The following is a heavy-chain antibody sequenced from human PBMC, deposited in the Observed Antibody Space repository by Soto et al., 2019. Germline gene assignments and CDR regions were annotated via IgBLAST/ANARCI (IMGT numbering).Heavy chain of an antibody. CDR1: GFTFSSYS. CDR3: ARDGGDMVRGVIRWFDP. D-gene: IGHD3-10*01. Sequence: GGSLRLSCAASGFTFSSYSMNWVRQAPGKGLEWVSSISSSSSYIYYADSVKGRFTISRDNAKNSLYLQMNSLRAEDTAVYYCARDGGDMVRGVIRWFDPWGQGTLVTVSS. J-gene: IGHJ5*02. CDR2: ISSSSSYI. V-gene: IGHV3-21*01.